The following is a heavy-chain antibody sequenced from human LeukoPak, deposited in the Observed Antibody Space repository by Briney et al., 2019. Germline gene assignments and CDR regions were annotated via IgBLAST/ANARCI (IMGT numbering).Heavy chain of an antibody. J-gene: IGHJ4*02. CDR2: IYYSGST. Sequence: PSETLPLTCTVSGTSISSGAYSWSWVRQHPGKGLEWIAYIYYSGSTYYNPSLKRRVTISVDTSKNQFSLKLSSVTAADTAVYYCARTITIFGALGYFDYWGQGTLVTVSS. CDR3: ARTITIFGALGYFDY. CDR1: GTSISSGAYS. D-gene: IGHD3-3*01. V-gene: IGHV4-31*03.